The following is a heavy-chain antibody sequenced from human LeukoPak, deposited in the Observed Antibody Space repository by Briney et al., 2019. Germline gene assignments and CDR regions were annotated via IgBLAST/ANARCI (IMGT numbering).Heavy chain of an antibody. Sequence: GGSLRLSCAASGFTVSSNYMSWVRQAPGKGLEGVSVIYSGGSTYYADSVKGRFTISRGNSKNTLYLQMNSLRAEDTAVYYCAREDYGRSRYYYGMDVWGQGTTVTVSS. CDR1: GFTVSSNY. CDR2: IYSGGST. V-gene: IGHV3-66*01. J-gene: IGHJ6*02. CDR3: AREDYGRSRYYYGMDV. D-gene: IGHD4-17*01.